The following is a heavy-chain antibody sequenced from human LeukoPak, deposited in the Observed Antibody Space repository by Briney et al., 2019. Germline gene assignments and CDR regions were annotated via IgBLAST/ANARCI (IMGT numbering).Heavy chain of an antibody. CDR1: GGSISSSSYY. J-gene: IGHJ4*02. Sequence: SETLSLTCTVSGGSISSSSYYWGWIRQPPGKGLDWIGSIYYSGSTYYNPSLKSRFTISVDTSKNQFSLKLSSVTAADTAVYYCARDDWLMVRATHYYFDYWGQGTLVTVSS. CDR2: IYYSGST. CDR3: ARDDWLMVRATHYYFDY. V-gene: IGHV4-39*02. D-gene: IGHD3-10*01.